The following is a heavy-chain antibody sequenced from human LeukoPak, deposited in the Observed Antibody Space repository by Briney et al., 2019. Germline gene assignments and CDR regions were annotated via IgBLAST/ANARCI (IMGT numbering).Heavy chain of an antibody. J-gene: IGHJ2*01. Sequence: SVKVSCKASGGIFSRYSISWVRQAPGQGLEWMGRIIPILGIANYAQKFQGRVTITADKSTSTAYMELSSLRSDDTAVYYCARDLGDYGDYSWYFDLWGRGTLVTVSS. V-gene: IGHV1-69*04. CDR3: ARDLGDYGDYSWYFDL. CDR2: IIPILGIA. CDR1: GGIFSRYS. D-gene: IGHD4-17*01.